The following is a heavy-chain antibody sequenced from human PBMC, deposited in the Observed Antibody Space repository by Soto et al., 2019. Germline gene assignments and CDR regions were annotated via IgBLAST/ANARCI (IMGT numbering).Heavy chain of an antibody. J-gene: IGHJ4*02. CDR2: ISFTGDT. D-gene: IGHD3-22*01. CDR1: GDSVSGGGYY. V-gene: IGHV4-61*08. Sequence: PSETLSLTCTVSGDSVSGGGYYWTWIRQPPGKGLEWIGYISFTGDTTYNPSLRSRVTIAMHTSKNQFSLKLNSATAADTALYYCSKGGHYYHSKIWAPRTPVPVSS. CDR3: SKGGHYYHSKI.